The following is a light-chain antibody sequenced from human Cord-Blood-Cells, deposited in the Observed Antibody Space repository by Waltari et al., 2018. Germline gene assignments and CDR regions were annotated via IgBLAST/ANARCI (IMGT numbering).Light chain of an antibody. V-gene: IGLV2-11*01. CDR1: SSDVGGYNY. Sequence: QSALTQPRSVSGSPGQSVTISCTGTSSDVGGYNYVSLYQQHPAKAPKLMIYEVSKRPSGVPARFSGSKSGNTASLTISGLQAEDEADYYCCSYAGSYTYVFGTGTKVTVL. J-gene: IGLJ1*01. CDR2: EVS. CDR3: CSYAGSYTYV.